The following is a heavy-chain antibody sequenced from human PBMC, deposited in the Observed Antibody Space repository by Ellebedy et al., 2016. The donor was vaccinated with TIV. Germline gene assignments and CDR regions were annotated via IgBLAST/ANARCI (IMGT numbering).Heavy chain of an antibody. CDR1: GFTFSTYD. Sequence: GESLKISCAASGFTFSTYDMHWVRQAPGKGLERVAVISYHGINKYYVDSVKGRFTISRDNSRNTLFLQMNSLRAEDTAVYYCARCSVWDLPHAFDIWGQGTMVTVSS. CDR2: ISYHGINK. D-gene: IGHD6-19*01. V-gene: IGHV3-30*03. CDR3: ARCSVWDLPHAFDI. J-gene: IGHJ3*02.